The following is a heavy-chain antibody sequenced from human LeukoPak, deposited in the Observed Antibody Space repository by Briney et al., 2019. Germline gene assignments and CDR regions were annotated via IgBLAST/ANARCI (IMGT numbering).Heavy chain of an antibody. CDR2: ISYDGSNK. V-gene: IGHV3-30*18. CDR3: AKGSGGSGWYLADTFDI. CDR1: GFTFSNYG. Sequence: GGSLRLSCAASGFTFSNYGMHWVRQAPGKGLEWVAVISYDGSNKYYRDSVKGRFTISRDNSKNTHYLQMNSLRAEDTAVYYCAKGSGGSGWYLADTFDIWGQGTMVTVSS. D-gene: IGHD6-19*01. J-gene: IGHJ3*02.